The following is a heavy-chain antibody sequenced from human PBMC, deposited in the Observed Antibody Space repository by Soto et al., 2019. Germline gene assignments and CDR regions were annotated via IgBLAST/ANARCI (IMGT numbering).Heavy chain of an antibody. Sequence: GGSLRLSCAASGFTFSSFAMSWVRQAPGKGLEWVSAISGSGSTTYYADSVKGRFTISRDNSKNTLYLQMNTLRAEDTAVYYCARDLPYYYDSSGYYREIAVRYNWFDPWGQGTLVTVSS. CDR1: GFTFSSFA. V-gene: IGHV3-23*01. J-gene: IGHJ5*02. CDR3: ARDLPYYYDSSGYYREIAVRYNWFDP. D-gene: IGHD3-22*01. CDR2: ISGSGSTT.